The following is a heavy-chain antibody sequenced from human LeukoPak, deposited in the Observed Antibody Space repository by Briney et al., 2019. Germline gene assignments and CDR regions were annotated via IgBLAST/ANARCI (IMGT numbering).Heavy chain of an antibody. CDR1: GFTFSSYS. J-gene: IGHJ4*02. CDR3: AKESYYGSGVTFDY. Sequence: PGGSLRLSCAASGFTFSSYSMNWVRQAPGKGLEWVSLISWDGGSTYYADSVKGRFTISRDNSKNSLYLQMNSLRTEDTALYYCAKESYYGSGVTFDYWGQGTLVTVSS. V-gene: IGHV3-43*01. CDR2: ISWDGGST. D-gene: IGHD3-10*01.